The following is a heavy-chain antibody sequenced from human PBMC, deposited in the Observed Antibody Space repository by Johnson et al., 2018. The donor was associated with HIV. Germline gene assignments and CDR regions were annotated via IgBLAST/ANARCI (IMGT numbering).Heavy chain of an antibody. Sequence: QVQLVESGGGVVQPGTSLRLSCAASGFTFSTYGMHWVRQAPGKGLEWVAVISYDGTYEFYADSVKGRFTISRDNSKSTLYMKMSSLRVEDTAVYYCAKIYRGQQLRDPFDFWGQGTLVTVSS. V-gene: IGHV3-30*18. CDR1: GFTFSTYG. CDR3: AKIYRGQQLRDPFDF. CDR2: ISYDGTYE. D-gene: IGHD6-13*01. J-gene: IGHJ3*01.